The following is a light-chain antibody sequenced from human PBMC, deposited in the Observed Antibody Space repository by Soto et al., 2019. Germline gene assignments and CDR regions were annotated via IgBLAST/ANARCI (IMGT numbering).Light chain of an antibody. J-gene: IGKJ4*01. CDR2: AAS. CDR3: QQLNSYPLT. V-gene: IGKV1-9*01. CDR1: QGISSY. Sequence: IQLTQSPSSLSASVGDSVTITCRASQGISSYLAWYQQEPGKAPKPLIYAASTLQSGVPSRFSGGGSGTDFTLTISSLQPVDFATYYSQQLNSYPLTFGGGTQL.